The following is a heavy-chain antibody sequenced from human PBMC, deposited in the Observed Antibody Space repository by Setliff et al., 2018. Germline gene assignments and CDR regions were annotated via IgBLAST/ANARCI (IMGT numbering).Heavy chain of an antibody. Sequence: GGSLRLSCTTSGFTFGDYTMTWVRQAPGKGLEWVGLIGSKTYGESGNNIHYADSVKGRFTISRDNAKNSLYLQMNSLRVEDTALYYCARDGNNWNDLDYWGHGTLVTVSS. CDR3: ARDGNNWNDLDY. J-gene: IGHJ4*01. V-gene: IGHV3-11*04. D-gene: IGHD1-20*01. CDR2: IGSKTYGESGNNI. CDR1: GFTFGDYT.